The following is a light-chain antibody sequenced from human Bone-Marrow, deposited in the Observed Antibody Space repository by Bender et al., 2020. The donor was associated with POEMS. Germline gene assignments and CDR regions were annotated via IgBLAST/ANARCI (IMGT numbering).Light chain of an antibody. Sequence: QSALTQPASVSGSPGQSITISCTGTSSDVGSYNLVSWYQQHPGKAPKLMIYEVSKRPSGVPDRFSGSKSGNTASLTVSGLQAEDEADYYCSSYAGNDKYLFGSGTKVTVL. V-gene: IGLV2-14*02. CDR1: SSDVGSYNL. CDR2: EVS. J-gene: IGLJ1*01. CDR3: SSYAGNDKYL.